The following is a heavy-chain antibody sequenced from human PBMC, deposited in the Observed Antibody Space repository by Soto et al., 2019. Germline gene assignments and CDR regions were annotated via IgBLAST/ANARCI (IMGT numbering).Heavy chain of an antibody. V-gene: IGHV1-18*01. CDR2: INPYNGNA. CDR3: ATGGGHLSPLDHGIDV. J-gene: IGHJ6*01. CDR1: GFTFKYYG. Sequence: ASVKVSCKASGFTFKYYGIAWMRQAPGQGLEWMGWINPYNGNAKYAQKLQDRVSMTVDTATSSAYLELRSLRSDDTAVYYCATGGGHLSPLDHGIDVWGQGTPVTVSP. D-gene: IGHD3-10*01.